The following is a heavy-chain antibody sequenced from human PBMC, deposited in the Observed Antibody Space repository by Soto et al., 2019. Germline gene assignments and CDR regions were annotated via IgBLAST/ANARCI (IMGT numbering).Heavy chain of an antibody. CDR3: ARIPLIVATSSYFGVAEY. CDR1: GSSLTTRGVS. Sequence: QITLKESGPPLVKPPQTLTLTCAFSGSSLTTRGVSVAWIPQPPGKALEWLAPIIWDDDKDYNPSLLGRLTISKDASKHPLVLTRPNMDPVDTSTYSCARIPLIVATSSYFGVAEYWGQGTGVSVSS. V-gene: IGHV2-5*02. D-gene: IGHD3-10*01. CDR2: IIWDDDK. J-gene: IGHJ4*02.